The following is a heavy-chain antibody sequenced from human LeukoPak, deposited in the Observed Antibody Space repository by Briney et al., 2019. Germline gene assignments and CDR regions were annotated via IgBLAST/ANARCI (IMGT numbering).Heavy chain of an antibody. CDR2: ISASGGS. V-gene: IGHV3-23*01. CDR1: GHTFSNYA. Sequence: GGSLRLSCAASGHTFSNYAKSCVRDAPGKGLEWVSGISASGGSYHADYVKGRFTVSRDISKNPLYLQMNSLRAEDTAVYFCAREPRDGSGGTCQSAGGYYFYYWSQGTLVTVSS. D-gene: IGHD2-15*01. CDR3: AREPRDGSGGTCQSAGGYYFYY. J-gene: IGHJ4*02.